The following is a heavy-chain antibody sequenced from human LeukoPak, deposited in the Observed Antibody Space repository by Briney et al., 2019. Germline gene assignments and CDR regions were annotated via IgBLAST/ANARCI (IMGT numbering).Heavy chain of an antibody. Sequence: GGSLRLSCAVSGFTVSGNYMSWVRQAPGKGLEWVSLIYSGGTTYYADSVKGRFSIYRDNAKNSLYLQMDSLRADDTAIYYCVRVPTASSFDPWGQGTLVTVSS. V-gene: IGHV3-53*01. CDR1: GFTVSGNY. D-gene: IGHD2-2*01. CDR2: IYSGGTT. CDR3: VRVPTASSFDP. J-gene: IGHJ5*02.